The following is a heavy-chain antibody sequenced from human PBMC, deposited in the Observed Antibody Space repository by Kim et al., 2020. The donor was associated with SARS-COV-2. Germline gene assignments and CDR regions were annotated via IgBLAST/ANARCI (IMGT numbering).Heavy chain of an antibody. CDR1: GGSISSGGYS. D-gene: IGHD6-13*01. J-gene: IGHJ3*01. Sequence: SETLSLTCAVSGGSISSGGYSWSWIRQPPGKGLEWIGYIYHSGSTYYNPSLKSRVTISVDRSKNQFSLKMSSVTAADTAVYYCARGPIPGYSSSWSGAF. CDR2: IYHSGST. CDR3: ARGPIPGYSSSWSGAF. V-gene: IGHV4-30-2*01.